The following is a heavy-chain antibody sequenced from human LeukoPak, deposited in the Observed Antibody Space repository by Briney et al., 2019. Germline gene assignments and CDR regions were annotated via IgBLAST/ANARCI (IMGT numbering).Heavy chain of an antibody. Sequence: GRSLRLSCAASGFTFSSFGMHWVRQAPGKGLEWVAVTSYDGSNKYYADSVKGRFTISRDNSKNTLYLQMNSLRAEDTAVYYCAKDHEGYYYYGMDVWGQGTTVTVSS. CDR3: AKDHEGYYYYGMDV. CDR2: TSYDGSNK. J-gene: IGHJ6*02. V-gene: IGHV3-30*18. CDR1: GFTFSSFG.